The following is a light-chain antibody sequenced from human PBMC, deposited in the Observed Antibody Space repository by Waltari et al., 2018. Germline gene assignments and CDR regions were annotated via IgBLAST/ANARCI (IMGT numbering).Light chain of an antibody. CDR2: VNSDGSH. J-gene: IGLJ3*02. V-gene: IGLV4-69*01. CDR3: QTGGHGTWV. Sequence: QLVLTQSPSASASLGASVKLTCTLSSGHSSNVIAWLQQQPDKGPRYLMKVNSDGSHSKGDEIPDRFSGSSSGAERYLTISSLQSEDEADYYCQTGGHGTWVFGVGTKLTVL. CDR1: SGHSSNV.